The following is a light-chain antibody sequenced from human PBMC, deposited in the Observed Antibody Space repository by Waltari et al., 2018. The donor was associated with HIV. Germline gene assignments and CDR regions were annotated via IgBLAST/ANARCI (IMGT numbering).Light chain of an antibody. CDR2: AAS. CDR3: QQTYGSPRT. Sequence: DIPMTQSPSSLSASIGDSVTITCRTSQNIGSYLNWFQQKSDNAPKLLIYAASILQSGVPSRFSGSGSGTEFTLTINNLQPEDFAPYCCQQTYGSPRTFGQGTKLDI. J-gene: IGKJ2*01. CDR1: QNIGSY. V-gene: IGKV1-39*01.